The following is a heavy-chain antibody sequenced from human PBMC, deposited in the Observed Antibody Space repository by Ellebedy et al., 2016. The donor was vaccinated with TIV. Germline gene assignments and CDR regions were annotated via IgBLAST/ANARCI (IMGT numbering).Heavy chain of an antibody. CDR1: GGSISSYY. Sequence: MPSETLSLTCTVSGGSISSYYCSWNRQPPGKGLEWIGYIYYSGSTNYNPSPKSRVTISVDTSKNQFPLKLSSVTAADTAVYYCARHSISSSSWYDDYFDYWGQGTLVTVSS. CDR2: IYYSGST. J-gene: IGHJ4*02. D-gene: IGHD6-13*01. CDR3: ARHSISSSSWYDDYFDY. V-gene: IGHV4-59*08.